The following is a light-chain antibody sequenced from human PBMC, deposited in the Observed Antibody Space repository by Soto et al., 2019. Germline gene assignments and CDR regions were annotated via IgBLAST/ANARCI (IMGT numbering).Light chain of an antibody. V-gene: IGKV1-5*01. CDR2: DAS. J-gene: IGKJ1*01. CDR1: QSISSW. CDR3: QQYNSCTWT. Sequence: DIQMTQSPSTLSASVGDRVTITCRASQSISSWLAWYQQKPGKAPKLLIYDASSLESGVPSRFSGSGSGTEFPLTISSLQPDDFATYYCQQYNSCTWTFGQGTKVEIK.